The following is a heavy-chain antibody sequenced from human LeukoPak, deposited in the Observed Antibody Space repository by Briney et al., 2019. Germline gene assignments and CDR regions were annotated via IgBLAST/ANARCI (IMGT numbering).Heavy chain of an antibody. Sequence: SETLSLTCTVSGGSISSYYWSWIRQPPGKGLEWIAYISDLGSINYNPSLKSRVTISPDTSKNQFSLKLSSVTAADTAVYYCAGHHPRNTVDFWGQGTLVTVSS. V-gene: IGHV4-59*08. CDR3: AGHHPRNTVDF. D-gene: IGHD2/OR15-2a*01. J-gene: IGHJ4*02. CDR1: GGSISSYY. CDR2: ISDLGSI.